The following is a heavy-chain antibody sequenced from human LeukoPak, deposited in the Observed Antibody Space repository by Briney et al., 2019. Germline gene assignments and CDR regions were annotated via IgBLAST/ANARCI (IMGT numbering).Heavy chain of an antibody. D-gene: IGHD3-10*01. V-gene: IGHV4-34*01. CDR1: GGSFSDYY. J-gene: IGHJ5*02. CDR2: INHSGST. CDR3: ARGGVIDP. Sequence: SETLSLTCAVYGGSFSDYYWSWIRQPPGKGLEWIGEINHSGSTNYNPSLKSRVTISVDTSKNQFSLKLSSVTAADTAVYYCARGGVIDPWGQGTLVTVSS.